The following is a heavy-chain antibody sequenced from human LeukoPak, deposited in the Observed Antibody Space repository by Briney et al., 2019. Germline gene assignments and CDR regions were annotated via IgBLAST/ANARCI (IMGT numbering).Heavy chain of an antibody. V-gene: IGHV3-21*01. CDR1: GFTFSSYS. D-gene: IGHD6-13*01. CDR3: ARGRSSWYSDFDY. Sequence: PGGSLRLSCAASGFTFSSYSMNWVRQAPGKGLEWVSSISSSSSYIYYADSVKGRFTISRDNAKNSLYLQMNSLRAEDTAVYYCARGRSSWYSDFDYWGQGTLVTVSS. CDR2: ISSSSSYI. J-gene: IGHJ4*02.